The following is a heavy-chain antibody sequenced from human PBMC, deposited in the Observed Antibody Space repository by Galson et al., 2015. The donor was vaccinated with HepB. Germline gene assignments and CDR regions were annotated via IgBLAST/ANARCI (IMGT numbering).Heavy chain of an antibody. CDR2: TYYRSKWYN. CDR1: GDSVSSNSAA. J-gene: IGHJ6*02. Sequence: CAISGDSVSSNSAAWNWIRQSPSRGLEWLGRTYYRSKWYNDYAVSVKSRITINPDTSKNQFSLQLNSVTPEDTAVYYCAREPVRSGWYTVNYYYGMDVWGQGTTVTVSS. V-gene: IGHV6-1*01. D-gene: IGHD6-19*01. CDR3: AREPVRSGWYTVNYYYGMDV.